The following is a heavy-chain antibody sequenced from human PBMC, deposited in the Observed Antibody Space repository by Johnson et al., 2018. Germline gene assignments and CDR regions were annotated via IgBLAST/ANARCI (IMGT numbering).Heavy chain of an antibody. Sequence: VQLVESGGGLVEPGRSLRLSCATSGFNFGNYAMSWFRQPPGKGLEWIGFIRSTPYGGTAEYAASVRGRFGISRDDSKNTLCRQMSSLKTEDTAVYYCTTDLRTFYGGNSRGAFDIWGQGTMVTVSS. J-gene: IGHJ3*02. CDR2: IRSTPYGGTA. CDR1: GFNFGNYA. V-gene: IGHV3-49*03. CDR3: TTDLRTFYGGNSRGAFDI. D-gene: IGHD4-23*01.